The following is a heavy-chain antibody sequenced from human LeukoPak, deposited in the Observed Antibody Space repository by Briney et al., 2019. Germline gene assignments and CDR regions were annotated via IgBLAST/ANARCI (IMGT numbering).Heavy chain of an antibody. V-gene: IGHV3-49*04. CDR2: IRSKAYGGTT. CDR3: TRAPYANYVNLDY. J-gene: IGHJ4*02. CDR1: VFTFGDYA. Sequence: GGSLRLSCAASVFTFGDYAMSWVRQAPGKGLEWVGFIRSKAYGGTTEYAASVKGRFTISRDDSKSIAYPQMNSLKTEDTAVYYCTRAPYANYVNLDYWGQGTLVTVSS. D-gene: IGHD1-7*01.